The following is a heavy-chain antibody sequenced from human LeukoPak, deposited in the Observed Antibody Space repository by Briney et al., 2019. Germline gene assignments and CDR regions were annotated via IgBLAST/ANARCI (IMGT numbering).Heavy chain of an antibody. CDR1: GFTFSSYG. CDR3: VRDARYTPEW. J-gene: IGHJ4*02. CDR2: ISYDGSNK. D-gene: IGHD3-3*01. V-gene: IGHV3-30*03. Sequence: GGSLRLSCAASGFTFSSYGMHWVRQAPGKGLEWVAVISYDGSNKYYADSVKGRFTISRDNAKSTLYLQMNSLRAEDTAVYYCVRDARYTPEWWGQGTLVTVSS.